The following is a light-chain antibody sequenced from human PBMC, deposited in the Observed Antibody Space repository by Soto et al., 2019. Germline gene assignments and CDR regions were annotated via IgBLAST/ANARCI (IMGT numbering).Light chain of an antibody. Sequence: EIVMTQSPATLSVSPGERATLSCRASQSVSGNLAWYQQKPGQAPRLLIYGASTRATGIPARFSGSGSGTEFTLTISSLQSEDFAVYYCQQYNNWLHTFGGGTKVEIK. CDR1: QSVSGN. CDR2: GAS. J-gene: IGKJ4*01. CDR3: QQYNNWLHT. V-gene: IGKV3-15*01.